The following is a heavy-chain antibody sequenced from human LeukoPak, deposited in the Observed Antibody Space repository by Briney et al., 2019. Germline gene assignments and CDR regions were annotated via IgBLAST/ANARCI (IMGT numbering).Heavy chain of an antibody. D-gene: IGHD6-19*01. J-gene: IGHJ4*02. CDR3: ARESQFGWLIFDY. Sequence: GGSLRLSCAASGFTFSGYGMHWVRQTPGKGLEWVAFIRFDGSNQYYADSVKGRFTISRENSKNTLYLQMDSLRAEDTAVYYCARESQFGWLIFDYWGQGTLVTVSS. CDR2: IRFDGSNQ. V-gene: IGHV3-30*02. CDR1: GFTFSGYG.